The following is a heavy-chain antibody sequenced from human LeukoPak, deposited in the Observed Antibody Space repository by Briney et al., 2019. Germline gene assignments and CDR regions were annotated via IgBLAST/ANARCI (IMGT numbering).Heavy chain of an antibody. Sequence: GGSLRLSCVASGVTLSNYAMSWARQAPGKGLEWVSGISSSSSYIYYADSVKGRFTISRDNAKNSLYLQMNSLRAEDTAVYYCARDSPVAGTFDYWGQGTLVTVSS. J-gene: IGHJ4*02. CDR1: GVTLSNYA. CDR2: ISSSSSYI. CDR3: ARDSPVAGTFDY. V-gene: IGHV3-21*01. D-gene: IGHD6-19*01.